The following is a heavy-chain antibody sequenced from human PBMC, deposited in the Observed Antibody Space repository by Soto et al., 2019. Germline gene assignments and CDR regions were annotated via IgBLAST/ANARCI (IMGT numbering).Heavy chain of an antibody. Sequence: QVQLVQSGDEVKKPGSSVKVSCKTSGGSFSNYAFSWVRQAPGQGLEWMGAIIPMFGTPNYAQMFQGRVSITADESANTAYMEMTSLRSDDSAVYFCARGATVTRDYFYGMDVWGQGTTVTVSS. D-gene: IGHD4-4*01. CDR2: IIPMFGTP. CDR3: ARGATVTRDYFYGMDV. CDR1: GGSFSNYA. V-gene: IGHV1-69*01. J-gene: IGHJ6*02.